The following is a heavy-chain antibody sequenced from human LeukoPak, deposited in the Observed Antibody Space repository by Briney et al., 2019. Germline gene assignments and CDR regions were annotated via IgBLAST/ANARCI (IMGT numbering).Heavy chain of an antibody. D-gene: IGHD6-19*01. Sequence: GESLRISCQGSGYSFTNYWISWVRQMPGKGLEWMGRINPSDSYTNYNPSFQGHVTFSVDKSIATAYLQWTALKASDTAMYYCARGGWLDDYWGQGTLVTVSS. V-gene: IGHV5-10-1*01. CDR2: INPSDSYT. CDR3: ARGGWLDDY. CDR1: GYSFTNYW. J-gene: IGHJ4*02.